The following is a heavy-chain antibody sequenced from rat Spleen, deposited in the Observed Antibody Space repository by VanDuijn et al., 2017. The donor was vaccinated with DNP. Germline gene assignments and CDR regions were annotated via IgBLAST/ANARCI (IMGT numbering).Heavy chain of an antibody. Sequence: EVQLQESGPGLVKPSQSLSLTCSVTGYSISSTNRWNWIRKFPGNKLEWMGYINSAGSTNYNPSLKSRISITRDTSRNQFFLQVISVSPEDTATYYCARSDVYNGFDYWGQGVMVTVSS. CDR2: INSAGST. V-gene: IGHV3-3*01. J-gene: IGHJ2*01. CDR3: ARSDVYNGFDY. CDR1: GYSISSTNR. D-gene: IGHD1-6*01.